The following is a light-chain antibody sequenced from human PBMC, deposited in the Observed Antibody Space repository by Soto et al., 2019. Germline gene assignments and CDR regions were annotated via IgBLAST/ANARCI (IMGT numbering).Light chain of an antibody. Sequence: QSALTQPASVSGSRGQSITISCTGTSSDVGGYNFVSWYQQHPGKPPKLMIFDVSRRPSGVSDRFSGSKSGNTASLTISGPQAEDECYYCCSSYTSSLPHVFGSGTKVTVL. CDR2: DVS. CDR3: SSYTSSLPHV. CDR1: SSDVGGYNF. J-gene: IGLJ1*01. V-gene: IGLV2-14*03.